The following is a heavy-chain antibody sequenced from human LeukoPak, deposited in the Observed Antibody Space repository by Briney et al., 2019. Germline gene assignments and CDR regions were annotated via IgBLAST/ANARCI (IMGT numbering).Heavy chain of an antibody. CDR1: GFTFSDYY. Sequence: GGSLRLSCAASGFTFSDYYMSWIRQAPGKGLEWVGRIKSKTDGGTTDYAAPVKGRFTISRDDSKNTLYLQMNSLKTEDAAVYYCTTPPLYSSGYYYSDYWGQGTLVTVSS. D-gene: IGHD3-22*01. CDR2: IKSKTDGGTT. CDR3: TTPPLYSSGYYYSDY. V-gene: IGHV3-15*01. J-gene: IGHJ4*02.